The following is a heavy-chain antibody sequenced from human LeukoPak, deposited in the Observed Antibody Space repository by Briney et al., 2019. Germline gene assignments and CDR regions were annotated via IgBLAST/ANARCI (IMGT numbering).Heavy chain of an antibody. CDR2: INHSGST. D-gene: IGHD3-22*01. Sequence: PSETLSLTCAVYGGSFSGYYWSWVRQPPGKGLEWIGEINHSGSTNYNPSLKSRVTISVDTSKNQFSLKLSSLTAADTVVYYCARGRATRNYYDSSLYYGDFDYWGQGTLVTVSS. J-gene: IGHJ4*02. CDR1: GGSFSGYY. V-gene: IGHV4-34*01. CDR3: ARGRATRNYYDSSLYYGDFDY.